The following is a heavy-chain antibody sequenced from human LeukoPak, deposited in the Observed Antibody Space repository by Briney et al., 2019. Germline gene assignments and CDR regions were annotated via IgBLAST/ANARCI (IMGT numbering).Heavy chain of an antibody. CDR1: GFTFSSYA. CDR2: ISYDGSNK. CDR3: ARDTVRGIVFYYLDY. Sequence: QAGRSLRLSCAASGFTFSSYAMHWVRQAPGKGLEWVAVISYDGSNKYYADSVKGRFTISRDNSKNTLYLQMNSLRAEDTAVYFCARDTVRGIVFYYLDYWGQGTLVTVSS. D-gene: IGHD3-10*01. V-gene: IGHV3-30*04. J-gene: IGHJ4*02.